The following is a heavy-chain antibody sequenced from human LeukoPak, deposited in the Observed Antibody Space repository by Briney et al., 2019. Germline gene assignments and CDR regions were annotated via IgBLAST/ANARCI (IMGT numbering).Heavy chain of an antibody. CDR2: IMPILGIA. CDR3: ARDPDMCARGGDCYFLDY. D-gene: IGHD2-21*02. Sequence: SVKVSCKASGGTFSRYTISWVRQAPGQGLEWMGRIMPILGIANYAQKFQGRVTITADKSTSTAYMGLSSLRSEDTAVYYCARDPDMCARGGDCYFLDYWGQGTLVTVSS. V-gene: IGHV1-69*04. J-gene: IGHJ4*02. CDR1: GGTFSRYT.